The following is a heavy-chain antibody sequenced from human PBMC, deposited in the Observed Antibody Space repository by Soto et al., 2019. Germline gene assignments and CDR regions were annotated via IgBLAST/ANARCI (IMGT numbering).Heavy chain of an antibody. Sequence: QVQLVESGGGVVQPGRSLRLSCAVSGFTFTDYAFHWVRQAPGKGLEWVALTSYDGSYSNSADSVKGRFTISRAKSKSTLYLQMSSLRPEDTAVYYCARDWAWKGLVNYFDSWGQGTLVTVSS. D-gene: IGHD1-1*01. J-gene: IGHJ4*02. V-gene: IGHV3-30-3*01. CDR1: GFTFTDYA. CDR2: TSYDGSYS. CDR3: ARDWAWKGLVNYFDS.